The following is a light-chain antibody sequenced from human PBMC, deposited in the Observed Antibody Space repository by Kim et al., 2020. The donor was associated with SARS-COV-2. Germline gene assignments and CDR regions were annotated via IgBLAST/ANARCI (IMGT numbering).Light chain of an antibody. J-gene: IGLJ3*02. CDR3: QSYDRTLSGV. V-gene: IGLV1-40*01. CDR1: SSNIGAGYD. CDR2: NNN. Sequence: GQRGTISCTGSSSNIGAGYDVHWYQQVPGAAPKLLIYNNNNRPSGVPDRFSGSKSGTSASLAITGLQAEDEADYYCQSYDRTLSGVFGGGTQLTVL.